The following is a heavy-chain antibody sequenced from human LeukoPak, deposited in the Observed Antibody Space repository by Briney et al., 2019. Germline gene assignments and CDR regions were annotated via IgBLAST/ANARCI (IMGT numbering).Heavy chain of an antibody. D-gene: IGHD2-2*01. J-gene: IGHJ4*02. CDR3: ARDTARTLPGYYFDY. CDR2: INSDGSEG. CDR1: GFTFSGFW. V-gene: IGHV3-7*03. Sequence: GGSLRLSCAVSGFTFSGFWMSWSRQAPGKGLEWVASINSDGSEGYYADVVKGRFTISRDNAKNSLYLQINSLRAEDTAVYYCARDTARTLPGYYFDYWGQGTLVTVSS.